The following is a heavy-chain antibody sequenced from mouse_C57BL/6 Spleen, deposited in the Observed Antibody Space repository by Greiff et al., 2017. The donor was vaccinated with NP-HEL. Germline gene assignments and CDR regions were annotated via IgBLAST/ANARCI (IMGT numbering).Heavy chain of an antibody. V-gene: IGHV1-69*01. CDR3: APTVVATESYWYFDV. J-gene: IGHJ1*03. D-gene: IGHD1-1*01. CDR1: GYTFTSYW. Sequence: VQLQQPGAELVMPGASVKLSCKASGYTFTSYWMHWVKQRPGQGLEWIGEIDPSDCYTNYNQKFKGKSTLTVDKSSSTAYMQLSSLTSEDSAVYYCAPTVVATESYWYFDVWGTGTTVTVSS. CDR2: IDPSDCYT.